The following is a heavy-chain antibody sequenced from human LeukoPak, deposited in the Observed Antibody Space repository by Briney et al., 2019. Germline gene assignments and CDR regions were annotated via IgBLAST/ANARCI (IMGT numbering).Heavy chain of an antibody. CDR3: AKDTATSPTGLFDI. V-gene: IGHV3-23*01. CDR2: ISGSGGSM. J-gene: IGHJ3*02. D-gene: IGHD3-10*01. CDR1: GFTFSIYG. Sequence: GGSLRLSCAASGFTFSIYGMSWVRQAPGKGLEWVSGISGSGGSMYYADSVKGRFTISRDNSKNTLYLQMNSLRVEDTAVYYCAKDTATSPTGLFDIWGQGTMVAVSS.